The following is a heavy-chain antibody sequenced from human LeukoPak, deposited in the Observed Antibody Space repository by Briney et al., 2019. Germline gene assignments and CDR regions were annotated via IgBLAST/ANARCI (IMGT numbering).Heavy chain of an antibody. CDR3: ARAELGSNYYYYYGMDV. Sequence: KSGESLKISCKGSGYSFTSYWIGWVRQMPGKGLEWMGIIYPGDSDTRYSPSFQGQVTISADKSISTAYLQWSSLKASDTAMYYCARAELGSNYYYYYGMDVWGQGTTVTVSS. J-gene: IGHJ6*02. D-gene: IGHD6-13*01. V-gene: IGHV5-51*01. CDR2: IYPGDSDT. CDR1: GYSFTSYW.